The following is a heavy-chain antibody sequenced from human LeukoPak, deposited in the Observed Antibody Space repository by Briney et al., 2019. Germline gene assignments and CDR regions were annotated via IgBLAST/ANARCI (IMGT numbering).Heavy chain of an antibody. CDR2: IYSGNKI. D-gene: IGHD2-15*01. CDR1: GFTVSSNY. Sequence: GGSLRLSCAASGFTVSSNYMSWVRQAPGKGLEWVAVIYSGNKIDYADSVKGRVTISGDNSKTTVYLQMNSLRAEDTAVYYRAGAPVVVGAADYYYGLDVWGQGTTVTVSS. CDR3: AGAPVVVGAADYYYGLDV. J-gene: IGHJ6*02. V-gene: IGHV3-66*01.